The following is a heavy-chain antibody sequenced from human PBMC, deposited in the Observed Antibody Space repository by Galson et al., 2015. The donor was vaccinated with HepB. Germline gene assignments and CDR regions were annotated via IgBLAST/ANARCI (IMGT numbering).Heavy chain of an antibody. CDR1: GYSFPSYW. Sequence: QSGAEVKKPGESLRISCKGSGYSFPSYWISWVRQMPGKGLEWMGRIDPGDSYTNYSPSFQGHVTISADKSISTAYLQWSSLKASDTAMYYCARHSRTGAGITMIVVEPSQLTDWGQGTLVTVSS. V-gene: IGHV5-10-1*01. CDR2: IDPGDSYT. J-gene: IGHJ4*02. CDR3: ARHSRTGAGITMIVVEPSQLTD. D-gene: IGHD3-22*01.